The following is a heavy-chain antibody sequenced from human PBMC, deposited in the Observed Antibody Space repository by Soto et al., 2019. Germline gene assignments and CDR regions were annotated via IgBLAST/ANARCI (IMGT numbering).Heavy chain of an antibody. CDR3: AREPRGGIRGVFY. Sequence: QIQLQESGPGAVTPSQTLTLTCTVSGASVSSGGYYWGWIRQHPGKGREWIGYIHYSGTTYYNPSLNSRVTISLDTSNNQFSLRLNSVTAADTAVYYCAREPRGGIRGVFYWGQGTLVTVSS. CDR1: GASVSSGGYY. J-gene: IGHJ4*02. CDR2: IHYSGTT. V-gene: IGHV4-31*03. D-gene: IGHD3-10*01.